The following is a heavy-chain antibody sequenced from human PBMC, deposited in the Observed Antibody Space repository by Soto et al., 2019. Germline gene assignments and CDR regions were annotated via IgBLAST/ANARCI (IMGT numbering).Heavy chain of an antibody. Sequence: EVQLVESGGGLVTPGGSLRLSCATSGFTFSSYSMNWVRQAPGKGLEWVPSISSSSTYIYYADSVKGRFTISRGNAKNSLYLQMNSLRAEDTAVYYCARAYCSGDTCYGHFDYWGQGILVTVSS. V-gene: IGHV3-21*01. CDR3: ARAYCSGDTCYGHFDY. CDR1: GFTFSSYS. D-gene: IGHD2-15*01. J-gene: IGHJ4*02. CDR2: ISSSSTYI.